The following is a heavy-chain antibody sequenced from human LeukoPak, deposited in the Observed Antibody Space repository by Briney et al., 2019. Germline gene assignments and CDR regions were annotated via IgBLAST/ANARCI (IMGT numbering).Heavy chain of an antibody. CDR2: ISASGGNT. CDR3: AKYVSARGPPYALAV. D-gene: IGHD2/OR15-2a*01. V-gene: IGHV3-23*01. Sequence: GGSLRLSCAPSEFTFSSYAMQWVRQAPGKGLEWVSGISASGGNTWYADSVKGRFTISRDNSKNTLYLQMNSLRAEDTAVYYCAKYVSARGPPYALAVWGQGTTVTVSS. CDR1: EFTFSSYA. J-gene: IGHJ6*02.